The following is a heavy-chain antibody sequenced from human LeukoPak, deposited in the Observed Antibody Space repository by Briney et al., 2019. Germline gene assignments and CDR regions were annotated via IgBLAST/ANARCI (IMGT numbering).Heavy chain of an antibody. V-gene: IGHV3-23*01. J-gene: IGHJ4*02. Sequence: PGGSLRLSCAASGFSFMSYAMSWVRQAPGMGLEWVSGISSSSRNTYYADSVKGRFTISRDNPKNTLYLQMNSLRADDTAVYFCAKAKGDYYFDSWGQGTPVTVSS. CDR2: ISSSSRNT. D-gene: IGHD2-21*01. CDR3: AKAKGDYYFDS. CDR1: GFSFMSYA.